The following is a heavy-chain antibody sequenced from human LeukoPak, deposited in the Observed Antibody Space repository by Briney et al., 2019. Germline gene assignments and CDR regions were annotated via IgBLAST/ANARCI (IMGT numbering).Heavy chain of an antibody. D-gene: IGHD6-19*01. J-gene: IGHJ4*02. CDR2: ISGSGGST. CDR3: AKIGYSSGWYGRYYFDY. V-gene: IGHV3-23*01. Sequence: GGSLRLSCAASGFTFSSYALSWVRQAPGKGLEWVSAISGSGGSTYYADSEKGRFTIPRDNSKNTLYLQMNSLRAEDTAVYYCAKIGYSSGWYGRYYFDYWGQGTLVTVSS. CDR1: GFTFSSYA.